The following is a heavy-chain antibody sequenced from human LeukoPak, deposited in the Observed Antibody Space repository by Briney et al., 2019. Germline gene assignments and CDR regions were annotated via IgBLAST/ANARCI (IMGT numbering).Heavy chain of an antibody. Sequence: ASVKVSCKASGYTFTGYYMHWVRQAPGQGLEWMGRINPNSGGTNYAQKFQGRVTMTRDTSISTAYMELSSLRSEDTAVYYCARALWYMTTVTYNWFDPWGQGTLVTVSS. CDR3: ARALWYMTTVTYNWFDP. V-gene: IGHV1-2*06. J-gene: IGHJ5*02. CDR2: INPNSGGT. D-gene: IGHD4-11*01. CDR1: GYTFTGYY.